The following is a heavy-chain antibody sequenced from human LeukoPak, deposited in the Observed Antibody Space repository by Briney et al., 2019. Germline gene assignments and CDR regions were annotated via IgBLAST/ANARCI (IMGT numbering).Heavy chain of an antibody. CDR2: VYGSGRT. Sequence: GCLRLSCAASGFTVSSNYMSWVRQAPGKGREWVAVVYGSGRTYSADSVRGRFIISRDYSKDMLYLQMNGLRAEDTAVYYCARGGSLGVSDYWGQGTLVTVSS. V-gene: IGHV3-53*01. D-gene: IGHD3-3*01. CDR1: GFTVSSNY. J-gene: IGHJ4*02. CDR3: ARGGSLGVSDY.